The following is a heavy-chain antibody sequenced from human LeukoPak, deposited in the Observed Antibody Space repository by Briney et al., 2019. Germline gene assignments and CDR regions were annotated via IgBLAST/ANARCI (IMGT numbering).Heavy chain of an antibody. CDR3: ARAPACSGGSCYIDY. D-gene: IGHD2-15*01. CDR2: LIPIFGTA. V-gene: IGHV1-69*01. J-gene: IGHJ4*02. CDR1: GGTFSSYA. Sequence: EASVKVSCKASGGTFSSYAISWVRQAPGQGLEWMGGLIPIFGTANYAQKFQGRVTITADESTSTAYMELSSLRSEDTAVYYCARAPACSGGSCYIDYWGQGTLVTVSS.